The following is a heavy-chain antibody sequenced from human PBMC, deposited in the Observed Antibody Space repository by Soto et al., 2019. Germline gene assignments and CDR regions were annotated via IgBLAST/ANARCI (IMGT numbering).Heavy chain of an antibody. J-gene: IGHJ5*02. Sequence: QVQLVQSGAEVRKPGASVQVSCKASGYTFTRYSINWVRQAPGQGLEWVGWISNYNGDTKYAEKFQGRVTLTTATFTTTTYVDLMSLTSDDTAMYFCARGYSTGSPTGWFDPWGQGTLVTVFS. CDR2: ISNYNGDT. CDR1: GYTFTRYS. V-gene: IGHV1-18*04. CDR3: ARGYSTGSPTGWFDP. D-gene: IGHD6-19*01.